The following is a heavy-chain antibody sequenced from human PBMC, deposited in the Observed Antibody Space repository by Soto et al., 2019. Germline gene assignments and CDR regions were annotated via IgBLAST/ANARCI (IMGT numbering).Heavy chain of an antibody. J-gene: IGHJ4*02. Sequence: KTSETLSLTCTVSGGSISSGGYYWSWIRQHPGKGLEWIGYIYYSGSTYYNPSLKSRVTISVDTSKNQFSLKLSSVTAADTAVYYCARESRRIPFDYWGQGTLVTVS. V-gene: IGHV4-31*03. CDR3: ARESRRIPFDY. D-gene: IGHD2-2*02. CDR1: GGSISSGGYY. CDR2: IYYSGST.